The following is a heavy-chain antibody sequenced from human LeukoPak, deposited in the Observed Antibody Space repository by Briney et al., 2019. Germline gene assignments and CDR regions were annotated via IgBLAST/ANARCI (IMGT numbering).Heavy chain of an antibody. Sequence: GGSLRLSCAASGFTFSDCWMSWVRQTPGKGMEWVSYISSSGSTIYYADSVKGRFTISRDNAKNSLYLQMNSLRAEDTAVYYCARDYIDHYGDYRNFDYWGQGTLVTVSS. D-gene: IGHD4-17*01. V-gene: IGHV3-11*01. J-gene: IGHJ4*02. CDR2: ISSSGSTI. CDR1: GFTFSDCW. CDR3: ARDYIDHYGDYRNFDY.